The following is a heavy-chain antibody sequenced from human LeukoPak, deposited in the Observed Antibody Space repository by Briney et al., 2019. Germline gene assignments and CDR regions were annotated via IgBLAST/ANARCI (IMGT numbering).Heavy chain of an antibody. J-gene: IGHJ4*02. Sequence: SETLSLTCTVSGGSISSYYWSWIRQPPGKGLEWIGYIYYSGSTNYNPSLMSRVTISVDTSKDQFSLKLSSVTAADTAVYYCARVARGSSGWYQLDYWGQGTLVTVSS. V-gene: IGHV4-59*01. CDR1: GGSISSYY. CDR3: ARVARGSSGWYQLDY. CDR2: IYYSGST. D-gene: IGHD6-19*01.